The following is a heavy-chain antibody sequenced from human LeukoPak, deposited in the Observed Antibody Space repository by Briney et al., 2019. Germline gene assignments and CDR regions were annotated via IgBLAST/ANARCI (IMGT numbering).Heavy chain of an antibody. CDR1: GGSISSGSYY. V-gene: IGHV4-39*01. J-gene: IGHJ5*02. CDR3: SQMGPHDTSGYYPLDP. Sequence: SETLSLTCSVSGGSISSGSYYWGWIRQPPGKGLEWIGSIYYSGSTYYNPSLKSRVTISIDTSKNQFSLKLSSVTAADTAVYYCSQMGPHDTSGYYPLDPWGQGTLVSVSS. CDR2: IYYSGST. D-gene: IGHD3-22*01.